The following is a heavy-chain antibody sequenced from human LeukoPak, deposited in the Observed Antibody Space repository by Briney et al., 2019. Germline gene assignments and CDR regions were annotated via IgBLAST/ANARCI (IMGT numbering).Heavy chain of an antibody. V-gene: IGHV3-23*01. CDR3: ANPRRWKNGLGQNDY. CDR1: GFTFSSYA. J-gene: IGHJ4*02. CDR2: ISGSGGST. D-gene: IGHD4-23*01. Sequence: PGRSLRLSCAASGFTFSSYAMSWVRQAPGKGLEWVSAISGSGGSTYYADSVKGRFTISRDNSKNTLYLQMNSLRAEDTAVYYCANPRRWKNGLGQNDYWGQGTLVTVSS.